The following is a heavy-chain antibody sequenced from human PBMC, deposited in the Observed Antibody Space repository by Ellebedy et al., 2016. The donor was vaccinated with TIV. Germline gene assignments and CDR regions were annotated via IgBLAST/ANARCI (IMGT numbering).Heavy chain of an antibody. CDR3: ARHIGGGVIMVRGCFDY. D-gene: IGHD3-10*01. CDR2: IVGVGSTT. CDR1: GFTFSSYS. V-gene: IGHV3-48*02. J-gene: IGHJ4*02. Sequence: GGSLRLXXAASGFTFSSYSMNWVRQAPGKGLEWLSFIVGVGSTTFYADGVRGRFTISRDNDNNSLYLEMKNLRHEDTALYYCARHIGGGVIMVRGCFDYWGQGSLVTVAS.